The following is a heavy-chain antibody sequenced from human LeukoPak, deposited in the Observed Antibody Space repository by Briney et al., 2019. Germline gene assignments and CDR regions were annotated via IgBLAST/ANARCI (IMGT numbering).Heavy chain of an antibody. J-gene: IGHJ5*02. CDR2: IRSNSDGGTI. V-gene: IGHV3-15*07. CDR3: ATDFYDST. Sequence: TGGSLRLSCATSGVTFSNAWMNWVRQAPGKGLEWVGRIRSNSDGGTIDYAAPVKGRFTLSRDDSKTTLYLQMNSLQTEDTAVYYCATDFYDSTWGQGALVTVSS. D-gene: IGHD3-22*01. CDR1: GVTFSNAW.